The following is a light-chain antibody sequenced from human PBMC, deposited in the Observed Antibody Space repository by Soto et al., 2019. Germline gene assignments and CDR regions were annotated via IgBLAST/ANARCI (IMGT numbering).Light chain of an antibody. Sequence: EIVMTQSPDMLSVSPGERATLSCRVSQSISSNLAWYQQKPGQAPRLLIYGASTRATTIPARFSGSGSGTEFTLTISSLQSEDLAVYYCQQYNNWSPITFGQGTRLEIK. J-gene: IGKJ5*01. CDR3: QQYNNWSPIT. V-gene: IGKV3-15*01. CDR2: GAS. CDR1: QSISSN.